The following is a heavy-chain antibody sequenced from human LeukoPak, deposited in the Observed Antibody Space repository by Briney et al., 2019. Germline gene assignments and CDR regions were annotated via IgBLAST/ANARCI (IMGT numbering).Heavy chain of an antibody. CDR3: ARGPLGDEFADAFDI. CDR2: ISGSGGST. J-gene: IGHJ3*02. Sequence: PGGSLRLSCAASGFTFSSYGMSWVRQAPGKGLEWVSAISGSGGSTYYADSVKGRFTISRDNSKNTLYLQMNSLRAEDTAVYYCARGPLGDEFADAFDIWGQGTMVTVSA. D-gene: IGHD4-17*01. V-gene: IGHV3-23*01. CDR1: GFTFSSYG.